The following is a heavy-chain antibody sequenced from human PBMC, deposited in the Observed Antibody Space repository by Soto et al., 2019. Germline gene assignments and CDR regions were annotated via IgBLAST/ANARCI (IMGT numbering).Heavy chain of an antibody. CDR2: IYPGDSDT. CDR3: TRLFPELGSSWYWEGFDY. J-gene: IGHJ4*02. V-gene: IGHV5-51*01. D-gene: IGHD6-13*01. Sequence: GESLKISCKGSGYSFTSYWIGWVRQMPGKGLEWMGIIYPGDSDTRYSPSFQGQVTISADKSISTAYLQWSSLKASDTAMYYCTRLFPELGSSWYWEGFDYWGQGTLVTVSS. CDR1: GYSFTSYW.